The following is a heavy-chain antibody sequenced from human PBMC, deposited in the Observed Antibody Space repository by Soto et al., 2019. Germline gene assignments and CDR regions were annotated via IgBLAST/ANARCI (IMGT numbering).Heavy chain of an antibody. CDR3: ARGPNWGYRFDS. V-gene: IGHV1-69*06. CDR1: GGTFSGHA. D-gene: IGHD7-27*01. J-gene: IGHJ4*02. CDR2: LIPLFGTT. Sequence: QVQLVQSGAEVKKPGSSVKVSCEASGGTFSGHAISWVRQAPGQEPEWMGGLIPLFGTTQHAQNFQDRLTITADKATSTAYMELTSLRFEDTAIYYCARGPNWGYRFDSWGQGTLVTVSS.